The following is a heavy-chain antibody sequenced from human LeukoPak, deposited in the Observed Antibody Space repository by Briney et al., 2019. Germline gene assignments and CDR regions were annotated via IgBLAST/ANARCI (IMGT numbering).Heavy chain of an antibody. CDR1: GFTFSNAW. J-gene: IGHJ4*02. D-gene: IGHD6-19*01. V-gene: IGHV3-15*01. CDR3: TTGYSSGWYGGDY. CDR2: IKSKTDGGTT. Sequence: GGSLRPSCAASGFTFSNAWMSWVRQAPGKGLEWVGRIKSKTDGGTTDYAAPVKGRFTISRDDSKNTRYLQMNSLKTEDTAVYYCTTGYSSGWYGGDYWGQGTLVTVSS.